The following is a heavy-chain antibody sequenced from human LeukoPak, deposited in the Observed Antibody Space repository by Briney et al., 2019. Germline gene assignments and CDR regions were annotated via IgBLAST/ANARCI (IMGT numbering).Heavy chain of an antibody. D-gene: IGHD4-23*01. CDR1: GFTVSSNY. Sequence: AGGSLRLSCAASGFTVSSNYMSWVRQAPGKGLEWVSVIYSGGSTYYADSVRGRFTISRDNSRNALYLQLSRLRVDDTAFYYCPKPLLTPGNWGPGTLVTVSS. CDR3: PKPLLTPGN. V-gene: IGHV3-53*01. J-gene: IGHJ4*02. CDR2: IYSGGST.